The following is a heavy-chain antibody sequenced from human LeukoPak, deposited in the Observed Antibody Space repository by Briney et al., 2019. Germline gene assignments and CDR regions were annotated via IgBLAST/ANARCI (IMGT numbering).Heavy chain of an antibody. J-gene: IGHJ4*02. CDR1: GFTFSSYG. CDR2: ISYDGSNK. D-gene: IGHD2-2*02. V-gene: IGHV3-30*18. CDR3: AKGYCSSTSCYTDDY. Sequence: GRSLRLSCTASGFTFSSYGMHWVRQAPGKGLEWVAVISYDGSNKYYADSVKGRFTISRDNSKNTLYLQMNSLRAEDTAVYYCAKGYCSSTSCYTDDYWGQGTLVTVSS.